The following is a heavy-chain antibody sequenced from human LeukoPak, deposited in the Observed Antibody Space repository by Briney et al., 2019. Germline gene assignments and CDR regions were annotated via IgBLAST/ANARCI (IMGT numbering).Heavy chain of an antibody. V-gene: IGHV3-30*04. J-gene: IGHJ6*04. CDR2: ISYDGSNK. CDR3: AELGITMIGGV. CDR1: GFTFSSYA. Sequence: PGRSLRLSCAASGFTFSSYAMHWVRQAPGKGLEWVAVISYDGSNKYYADSVKGRFTISRDNSKNTLYLQMNSLRAEDTAVYYCAELGITMIGGVWGKGTTVTIPS. D-gene: IGHD3-10*02.